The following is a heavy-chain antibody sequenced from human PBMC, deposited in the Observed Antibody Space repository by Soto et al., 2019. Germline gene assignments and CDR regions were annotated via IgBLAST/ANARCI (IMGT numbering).Heavy chain of an antibody. CDR1: GGSISSNNW. J-gene: IGHJ6*02. CDR2: IHHSEST. Sequence: SETLPLTGAISGGSISSNNWWTWVRQSPGKGLEWIGEIHHSESTNYNPSLNSRVTISVDKSKNQFSLKLTSVTAADTADYYCARTSYYDTTGYYNMDVWGQGTTVT. V-gene: IGHV4-4*02. D-gene: IGHD3-22*01. CDR3: ARTSYYDTTGYYNMDV.